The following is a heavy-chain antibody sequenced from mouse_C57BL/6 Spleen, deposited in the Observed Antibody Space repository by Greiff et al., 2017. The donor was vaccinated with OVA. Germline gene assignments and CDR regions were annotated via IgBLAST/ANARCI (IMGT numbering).Heavy chain of an antibody. D-gene: IGHD2-2*01. Sequence: VQLKQSGPELVKPGASVKMSCKASGYTFTDYNMHWVKQSHGKSLEWIGYINPNNGGTSYNQKFKGKATLTVNKSSSTAYLELRSLTSEDAAVDYCARDGGYAAWFAYWGQGTLVTVSA. CDR1: GYTFTDYN. V-gene: IGHV1-22*01. CDR3: ARDGGYAAWFAY. CDR2: INPNNGGT. J-gene: IGHJ3*01.